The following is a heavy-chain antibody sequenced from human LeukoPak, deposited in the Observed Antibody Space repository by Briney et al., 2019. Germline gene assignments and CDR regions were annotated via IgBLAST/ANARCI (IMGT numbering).Heavy chain of an antibody. V-gene: IGHV4-39*07. Sequence: SETLSLTCTVSGGSISSSSYYWGWIRQPPGKGLECIGSIYYSGSTYYNPSLKSRVTISVDTSKNQFSLKLSSVTAADTAVYYCASGSYLFDYWGQGTLVTVSS. D-gene: IGHD1-26*01. CDR3: ASGSYLFDY. CDR1: GGSISSSSYY. J-gene: IGHJ4*02. CDR2: IYYSGST.